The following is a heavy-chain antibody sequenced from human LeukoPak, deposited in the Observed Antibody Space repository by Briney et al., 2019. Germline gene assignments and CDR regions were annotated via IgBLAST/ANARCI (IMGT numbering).Heavy chain of an antibody. Sequence: PGGSLRLSCAASGFTVSSNYMSWVRQAPGKGLEWVSVIYSGGSPYYADSVKGRFTISRDNSKNTLYLQMNSLRAEDTVVYYCASSGYYEGYDAFDIWGQGTMVTVS. CDR2: IYSGGSP. V-gene: IGHV3-53*01. J-gene: IGHJ3*02. D-gene: IGHD3-22*01. CDR3: ASSGYYEGYDAFDI. CDR1: GFTVSSNY.